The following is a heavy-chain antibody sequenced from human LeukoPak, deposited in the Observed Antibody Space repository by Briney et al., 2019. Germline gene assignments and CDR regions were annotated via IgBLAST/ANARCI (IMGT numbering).Heavy chain of an antibody. D-gene: IGHD6-19*01. J-gene: IGHJ4*02. CDR1: GGSFSGYY. V-gene: IGHV4-34*01. CDR2: INHSGST. Sequence: SETLSLTCAVYGGSFSGYYWSWIRQPPGKGLEWIGEINHSGSTNYNPSLKSRVTISVDTSKNQFSLKLSSVTPEDTAVYYCARGGGGRWLVIWGFDYWGQGTLVTVSS. CDR3: ARGGGGRWLVIWGFDY.